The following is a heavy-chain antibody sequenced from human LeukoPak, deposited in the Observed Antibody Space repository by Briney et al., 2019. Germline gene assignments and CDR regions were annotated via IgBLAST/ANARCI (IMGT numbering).Heavy chain of an antibody. J-gene: IGHJ5*02. D-gene: IGHD5-18*01. CDR3: ARGQGYSSGYVWFDP. CDR2: INHSGST. CDR1: GGSFSGYY. V-gene: IGHV4-34*01. Sequence: SETLSLTCAVYGGSFSGYYWSWIRQPPGKGLEWIGEINHSGSTNYNPSLKSRVTISVDTSKNQFSLKLSSVTAADTAVYYCARGQGYSSGYVWFDPWGQGTLVTVSS.